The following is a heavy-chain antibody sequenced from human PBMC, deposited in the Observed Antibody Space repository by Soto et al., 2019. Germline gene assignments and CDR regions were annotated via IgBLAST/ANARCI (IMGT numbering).Heavy chain of an antibody. D-gene: IGHD6-19*01. Sequence: QVQLQESGPGLVKPSETLSLTCTVSGVSVISNDYYWSWIWQPPGKGLERIGYISSSGSTDYNPPLVSRVFISGGTSKNQFSLRMNSVTAADTAVYYCARGRYSSGWFDYWGQGAMVTVSS. CDR1: GVSVISNDYY. CDR2: ISSSGST. V-gene: IGHV4-61*08. J-gene: IGHJ4*02. CDR3: ARGRYSSGWFDY.